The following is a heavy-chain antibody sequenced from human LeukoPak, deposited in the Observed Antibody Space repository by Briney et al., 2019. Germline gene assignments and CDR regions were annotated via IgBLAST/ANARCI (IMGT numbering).Heavy chain of an antibody. CDR3: AKDTVPAATYYYYYMDV. D-gene: IGHD2-2*01. Sequence: PGGSLRLSCAASGFTFSSYAMSWVRQAPGKGLEWVSAISGSGGSTYYADSVKGRFTISRDNSKNTLYLQMNSLRAEDTAVYYCAKDTVPAATYYYYYMDVWGKGTTVTVSS. V-gene: IGHV3-23*01. J-gene: IGHJ6*03. CDR2: ISGSGGST. CDR1: GFTFSSYA.